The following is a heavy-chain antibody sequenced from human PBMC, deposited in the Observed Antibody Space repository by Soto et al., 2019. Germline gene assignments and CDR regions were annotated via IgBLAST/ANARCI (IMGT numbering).Heavy chain of an antibody. D-gene: IGHD3-16*02. V-gene: IGHV3-11*01. CDR3: AKGYVWGSYRPSMDV. CDR1: GFTFNDYY. J-gene: IGHJ6*02. Sequence: PGGSLRLSWAASGFTFNDYYMSWIRQAPGKGLEWVSYISSSGTTIYYADSVKGRFTISRDNARNSLFLQMSSLRAEDTAVYYCAKGYVWGSYRPSMDVWGHGTTVTVSS. CDR2: ISSSGTTI.